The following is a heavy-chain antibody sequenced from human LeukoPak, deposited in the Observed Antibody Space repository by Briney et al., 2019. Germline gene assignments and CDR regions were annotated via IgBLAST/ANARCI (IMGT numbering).Heavy chain of an antibody. D-gene: IGHD2-2*01. CDR1: GGSISSYY. CDR2: IYYSGST. J-gene: IGHJ4*02. V-gene: IGHV4-59*01. CDR3: ARGMIVVVPAAPSYYFDY. Sequence: PSETLSLTCTVSGGSISSYYWSWIRQPPRKGLEWVGYIYYSGSTNYNPSLKSRVTISVDTSKNQFSLKLSSVTAADTAVSYCARGMIVVVPAAPSYYFDYWGQGTLVTVSS.